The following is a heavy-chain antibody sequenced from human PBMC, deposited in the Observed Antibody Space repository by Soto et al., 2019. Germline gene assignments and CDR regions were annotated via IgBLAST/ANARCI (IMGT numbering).Heavy chain of an antibody. D-gene: IGHD3-3*01. V-gene: IGHV1-69*06. CDR1: GGTFSSYA. Sequence: SVKVSCKASGGTFSSYAVSWVRQAPGQGLEWMGGIIPIFGTANYAQKFQGRVTITADKSTSTAYMELSSLRSEDTAVYYCALASYYDFWSGYYRLDYWGQGTLVTVSS. J-gene: IGHJ4*02. CDR2: IIPIFGTA. CDR3: ALASYYDFWSGYYRLDY.